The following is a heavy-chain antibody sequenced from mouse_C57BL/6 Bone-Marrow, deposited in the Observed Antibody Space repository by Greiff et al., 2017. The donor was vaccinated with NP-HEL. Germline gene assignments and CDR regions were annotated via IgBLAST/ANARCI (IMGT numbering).Heavy chain of an antibody. CDR2: IYPRDGST. CDR3: ARWIWGSSYAMDY. V-gene: IGHV1-78*01. J-gene: IGHJ4*01. D-gene: IGHD1-1*01. Sequence: VQLKESDAELVKPGASVKISCKVSGYTFTDHTIHWMKQRPEQGLEWIGYIYPRDGSTKYNAKLKGPATLTADKSSSTAYMQRNSLTSDDSAVYFCARWIWGSSYAMDYWGQGTSGTVSS. CDR1: GYTFTDHT.